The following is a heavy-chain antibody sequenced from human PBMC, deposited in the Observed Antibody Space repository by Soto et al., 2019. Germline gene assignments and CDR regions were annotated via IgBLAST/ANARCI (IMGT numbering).Heavy chain of an antibody. D-gene: IGHD3-22*01. Sequence: ASVKVSCKASGYTFTSYAMHWVRQAPGQRLEWMGWISAYNGNTNYAQKLQGRVTMTTDTSTSTAYMELRSLRSDDTAVYYCARDVGVDYYDSSGYHYSNDYWGQGTLVTVSS. CDR1: GYTFTSYA. J-gene: IGHJ4*02. V-gene: IGHV1-18*01. CDR3: ARDVGVDYYDSSGYHYSNDY. CDR2: ISAYNGNT.